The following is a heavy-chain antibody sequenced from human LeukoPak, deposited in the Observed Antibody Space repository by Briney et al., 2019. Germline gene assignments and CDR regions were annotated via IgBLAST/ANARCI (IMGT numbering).Heavy chain of an antibody. CDR2: INQDGSEK. CDR1: GLTFRSYW. J-gene: IGHJ4*02. D-gene: IGHD1-26*01. V-gene: IGHV3-7*01. CDR3: ARERDGRFFDY. Sequence: GGSLRLSCAVSGLTFRSYWMSWVRQAPGKGLEWVANINQDGSEKYFLDSVRGRFTISRDNAKNSLALQMNTLRAEDTAVYYCARERDGRFFDYWGQGALVTVSS.